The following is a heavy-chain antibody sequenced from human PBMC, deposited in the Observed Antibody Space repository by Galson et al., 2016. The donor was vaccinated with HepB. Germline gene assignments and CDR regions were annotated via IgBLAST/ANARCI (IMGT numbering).Heavy chain of an antibody. V-gene: IGHV3-23*01. Sequence: SLRLSCAASGFTFSDYAMTWVRQAPGKGLEWVSGISPTGASTYYADSVQGRFTISRDNSNNMLHLQMNSLRAEDTAIYYCAKVNRGLEFFHYWGQGTLVTVSS. CDR1: GFTFSDYA. CDR3: AKVNRGLEFFHY. D-gene: IGHD3-3*01. J-gene: IGHJ4*02. CDR2: ISPTGAST.